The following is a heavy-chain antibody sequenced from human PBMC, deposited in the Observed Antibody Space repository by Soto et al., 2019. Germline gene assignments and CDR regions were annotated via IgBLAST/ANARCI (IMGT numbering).Heavy chain of an antibody. J-gene: IGHJ4*02. V-gene: IGHV4-31*03. CDR1: GFSLSTSGVG. Sequence: KESGPTLVKPTQTLTLTCTFSGFSLSTSGVGVGWIRQPPGKALEWIGYIYYSGSTYYNPSLKSRVTISVDTSKNQFSLKLSSVTAADTAVYYCARTPLLWGQGTLVTVSS. D-gene: IGHD1-26*01. CDR3: ARTPLL. CDR2: IYYSGST.